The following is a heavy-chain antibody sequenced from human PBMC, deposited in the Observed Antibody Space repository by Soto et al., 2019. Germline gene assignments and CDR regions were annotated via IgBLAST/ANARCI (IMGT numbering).Heavy chain of an antibody. V-gene: IGHV3-23*01. CDR1: GFTFSSYA. Sequence: EVQLLESGGGLVQPGGSLRLSCAASGFTFSSYAMRWVRQAPGKGLEWVSAISGSGDSTYYADSVNGRFTISRDNSKNTLYLQMNSLRAEDTAVYYCAKRGSGSYYADWGQGTLVTVSS. D-gene: IGHD3-10*01. CDR3: AKRGSGSYYAD. CDR2: ISGSGDST. J-gene: IGHJ4*02.